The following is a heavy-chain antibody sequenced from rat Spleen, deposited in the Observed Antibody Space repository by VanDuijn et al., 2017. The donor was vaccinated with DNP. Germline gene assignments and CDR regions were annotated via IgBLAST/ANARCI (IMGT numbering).Heavy chain of an antibody. V-gene: IGHV5-19*01. CDR3: STEGTILRIVTAWFAH. Sequence: EVQLVESGGGLVQPGRSLKLSCAASGFTFSDYGLAWVRRAPTKGLEWVASISPSGTNTYYRDSVKGRFTISRDNAESTLYLQMDSLRSEDTATYYCSTEGTILRIVTAWFAHWGQGTPVTVSS. CDR1: GFTFSDYG. CDR2: ISPSGTNT. J-gene: IGHJ3*01. D-gene: IGHD1-6*01.